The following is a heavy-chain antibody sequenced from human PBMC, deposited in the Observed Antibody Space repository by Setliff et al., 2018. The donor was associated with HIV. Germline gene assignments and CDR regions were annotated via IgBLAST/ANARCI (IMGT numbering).Heavy chain of an antibody. CDR2: LHYDGSYI. Sequence: PGGSLRLSCTASGFAFSGFGMHWVRQAPGKGLEWVAFLHYDGSYIYYADSVKGRFTISRDNSKSTLSLQMDSLTTEDTAVYYCARPTYCSSTSCRRYAMDVWGQGTTVTVSS. D-gene: IGHD2-2*01. J-gene: IGHJ6*02. CDR1: GFAFSGFG. CDR3: ARPTYCSSTSCRRYAMDV. V-gene: IGHV3-30*02.